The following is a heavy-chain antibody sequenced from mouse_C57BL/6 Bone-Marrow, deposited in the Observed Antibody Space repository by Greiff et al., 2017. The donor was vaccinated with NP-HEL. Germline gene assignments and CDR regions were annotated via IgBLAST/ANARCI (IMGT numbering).Heavy chain of an antibody. Sequence: EVKLMESGGGLVQPGGSLKLSCAASGFTFSDYGMAWVRQAPRKGPEWVAFISNLAYSIYYADTVTGRFTISRENAKNTLYLEMSRLRSEDTAMYYCARHPSYYYGSSPYAMDYWGQGTSVTVSS. J-gene: IGHJ4*01. D-gene: IGHD1-1*01. CDR2: ISNLAYSI. V-gene: IGHV5-15*01. CDR1: GFTFSDYG. CDR3: ARHPSYYYGSSPYAMDY.